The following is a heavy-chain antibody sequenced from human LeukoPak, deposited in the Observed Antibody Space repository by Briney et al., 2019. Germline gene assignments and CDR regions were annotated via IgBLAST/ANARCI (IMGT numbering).Heavy chain of an antibody. V-gene: IGHV4-59*08. J-gene: IGHJ6*02. CDR2: IFYSGST. CDR1: GGSMSGYY. D-gene: IGHD2-15*01. CDR3: ARTLDCSSSSCSYGMYF. Sequence: SETLSLTCAVSGGSMSGYYWSWIRQPPGKGLEWIGYIFYSGSTNYNPSLKSRVTISVDTSKNQFSLKLSSVTAADTAVYYCARTLDCSSSSCSYGMYFWGQGTTVTVPS.